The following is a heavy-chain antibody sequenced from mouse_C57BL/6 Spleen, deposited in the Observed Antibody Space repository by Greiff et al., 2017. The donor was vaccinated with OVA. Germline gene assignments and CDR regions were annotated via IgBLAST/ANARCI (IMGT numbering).Heavy chain of an antibody. CDR2: ISNGGGST. V-gene: IGHV5-12*01. D-gene: IGHD2-2*01. Sequence: EVNVVESGGGLVQPGGSLKLSCAASGFTFSDYYMYWVRQTPEKRLEWVAYISNGGGSTYYPDTVKGRFTISRDNAKNTLYLQMSRLKSEDTAMYYCARHYGYDGGFAYWGQGTLVTVSA. J-gene: IGHJ3*01. CDR3: ARHYGYDGGFAY. CDR1: GFTFSDYY.